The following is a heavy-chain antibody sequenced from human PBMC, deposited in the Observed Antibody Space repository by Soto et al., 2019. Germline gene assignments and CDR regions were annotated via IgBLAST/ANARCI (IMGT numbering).Heavy chain of an antibody. CDR3: ARDLYFYGSGSPSFDY. J-gene: IGHJ4*02. D-gene: IGHD3-10*01. Sequence: GGSLRLSCAASGFTFSDYAMHWVRQAPGKGLEWVTVISYDGSNKYYADFVKGRFTISRDNSKNTLSLQMNSLRAEDTAVYYCARDLYFYGSGSPSFDYWGQGTLVTVSS. CDR2: ISYDGSNK. CDR1: GFTFSDYA. V-gene: IGHV3-30-3*01.